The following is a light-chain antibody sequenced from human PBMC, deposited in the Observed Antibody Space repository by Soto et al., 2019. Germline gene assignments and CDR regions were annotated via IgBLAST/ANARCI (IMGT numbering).Light chain of an antibody. CDR1: SSDVGGYNY. V-gene: IGLV2-14*01. J-gene: IGLJ1*01. CDR2: EVS. Sequence: QSALTQSASVSGSPGQSITISCTGTSSDVGGYNYVSWYQQHPGKAPKLMIYEVSNRPSGVSNRFSGSKSGNTASLTISGLQAEDEADYYCSSYTSSSTSCVFGTGTKV. CDR3: SSYTSSSTSCV.